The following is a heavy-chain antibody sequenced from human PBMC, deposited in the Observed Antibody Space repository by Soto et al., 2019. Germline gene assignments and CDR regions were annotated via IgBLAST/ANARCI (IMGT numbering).Heavy chain of an antibody. CDR2: ISANNGNT. CDR1: GYTFTSYG. V-gene: IGHV1-18*01. D-gene: IGHD3-22*01. Sequence: QVQLVQSGAEVKKPGASVKVSCKASGYTFTSYGISWVRQAPGQGLEWMGGISANNGNTNYAQKLQGRVTMTTDTSTSTAYMELRSLRSDDTAVYYCARDGLPIEAYYYDSSGYPPCYWGQGTLVTVSS. J-gene: IGHJ4*02. CDR3: ARDGLPIEAYYYDSSGYPPCY.